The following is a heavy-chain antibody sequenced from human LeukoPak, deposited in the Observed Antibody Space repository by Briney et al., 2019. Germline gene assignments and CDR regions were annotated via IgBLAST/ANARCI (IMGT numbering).Heavy chain of an antibody. CDR2: IYYSGST. J-gene: IGHJ1*01. D-gene: IGHD2-21*02. V-gene: IGHV4-39*07. CDR1: GGSISSSSYY. Sequence: SETLSLTCTVSGGSISSSSYYWGWIRQPPGKGLEWIGSIYYSGSTYYNPSLKSRVTISVDTSKNQFSLKLSSVTAADTAVYYCARDSYCGGDCYNEYFQHWGQGTLVTVSS. CDR3: ARDSYCGGDCYNEYFQH.